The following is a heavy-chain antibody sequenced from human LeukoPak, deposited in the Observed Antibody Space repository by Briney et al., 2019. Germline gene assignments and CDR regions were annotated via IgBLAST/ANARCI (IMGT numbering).Heavy chain of an antibody. Sequence: SETLSLTCAVYGGSFSGYYWSWIRQPPGKGLEWIGEINHSGSTSYNPSLKSRVTISVDTSKNQFSLKLSSVTAADTAVYYCARKHWGSEYWGQGTLVTVSS. V-gene: IGHV4-34*01. CDR1: GGSFSGYY. CDR2: INHSGST. CDR3: ARKHWGSEY. J-gene: IGHJ4*02. D-gene: IGHD7-27*01.